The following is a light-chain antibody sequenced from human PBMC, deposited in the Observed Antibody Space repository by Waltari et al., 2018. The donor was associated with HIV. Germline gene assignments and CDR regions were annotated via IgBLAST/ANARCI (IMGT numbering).Light chain of an antibody. CDR3: LLSYNGARNWV. V-gene: IGLV7-46*01. J-gene: IGLJ3*02. CDR1: TGAVTSDHY. Sequence: QAVVTQEPSLTVSPGGTVTPTCGSSTGAVTSDHYPYWFQHKPGQAPRTLIYDTSDPHSWTPARFSGSLLGGKAALTLSGAQPEDEAEYYCLLSYNGARNWVFGGGTKLTVL. CDR2: DTS.